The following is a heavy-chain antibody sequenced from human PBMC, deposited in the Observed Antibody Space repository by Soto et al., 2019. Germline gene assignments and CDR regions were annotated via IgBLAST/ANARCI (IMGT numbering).Heavy chain of an antibody. V-gene: IGHV1-8*01. CDR3: ARGGTTGPRMLVLYYYGMDV. Sequence: GASVKVSCKASGYTFTSYDINWVRQATGQGLEWMGWMNPNSGNTGYAQKFQGRVTMTRNTSISTAYMELSSLRSEDTAVYYCARGGTTGPRMLVLYYYGMDVWGQGTTVNVAS. CDR2: MNPNSGNT. CDR1: GYTFTSYD. J-gene: IGHJ6*02. D-gene: IGHD1-1*01.